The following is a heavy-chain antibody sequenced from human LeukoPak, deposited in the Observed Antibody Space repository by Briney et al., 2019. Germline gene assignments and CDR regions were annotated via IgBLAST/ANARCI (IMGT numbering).Heavy chain of an antibody. CDR3: AKMSGVAVSDTHFDY. V-gene: IGHV3-23*01. CDR2: ISGSGGNS. D-gene: IGHD6-19*01. J-gene: IGHJ4*02. CDR1: GFTFSTYA. Sequence: GGSLRLSCAASGFTFSTYAMSWVRQAPGKGLEWVSGISGSGGNSFYADSVKGRFTISRDNSKNTLYLQMNSLRAEDTAVYYCAKMSGVAVSDTHFDYWGQGTLVTVSS.